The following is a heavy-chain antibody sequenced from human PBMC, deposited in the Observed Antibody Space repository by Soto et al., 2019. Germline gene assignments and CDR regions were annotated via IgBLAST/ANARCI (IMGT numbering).Heavy chain of an antibody. CDR1: GLTFGDRV. CDR2: ISWDSRDI. Sequence: GGSLRLSCAVSGLTFGDRVMHWIRQTPEKGLEWVSSISWDSRDIAYAGSVRGRFTISRDNANNSLHLQMNNLRVEDTALYYCAKDTRLTTGLYFYYGIDVWGQGTTVTVSS. V-gene: IGHV3-9*01. J-gene: IGHJ6*02. CDR3: AKDTRLTTGLYFYYGIDV. D-gene: IGHD4-17*01.